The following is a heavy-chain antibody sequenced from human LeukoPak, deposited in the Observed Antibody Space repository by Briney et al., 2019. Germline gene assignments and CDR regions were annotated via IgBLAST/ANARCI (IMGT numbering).Heavy chain of an antibody. Sequence: GGSLRLSCAASGFTFSSYAMHWVRQAPGKGLEWVAVISYDGGNNYYADSVKGRFTISRDNSKNTLYLQINSLRAEDTAVYYCARDSNYYGSGSYMDYWGQGTLVTVSS. CDR1: GFTFSSYA. J-gene: IGHJ4*02. D-gene: IGHD3-10*01. V-gene: IGHV3-30*04. CDR2: ISYDGGNN. CDR3: ARDSNYYGSGSYMDY.